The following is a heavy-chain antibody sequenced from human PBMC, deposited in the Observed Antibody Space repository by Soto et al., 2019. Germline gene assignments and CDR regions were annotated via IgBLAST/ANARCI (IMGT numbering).Heavy chain of an antibody. CDR1: GGSFSGHY. V-gene: IGHV4-34*01. CDR2: INHSGST. D-gene: IGHD3-3*01. Sequence: PSETLSLTCAVYGGSFSGHYWSWIRQPPGKGLEWIGEINHSGSTNYNPSLKSRVTISVDTSKNQFSLKLSSVTAADTAVYYCARGEHVLRFLEWLSPDYYYYGMDVWGQGTTVTVSS. CDR3: ARGEHVLRFLEWLSPDYYYYGMDV. J-gene: IGHJ6*02.